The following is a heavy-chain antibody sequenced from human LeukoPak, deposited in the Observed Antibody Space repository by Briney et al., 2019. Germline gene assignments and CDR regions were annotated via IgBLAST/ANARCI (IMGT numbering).Heavy chain of an antibody. CDR1: GGSIRSYY. CDR3: ARAELSLLYFDY. Sequence: ASETLSLTCTVSGGSIRSYYWSWIRQPPGKGLEWIGYIYHSGSTYYIPSLKSRVTISVDRSKNQFSLKLSSVTAAHTAVYYCARAELSLLYFDYWGQGTLVTVSS. V-gene: IGHV4-30-2*01. CDR2: IYHSGST. D-gene: IGHD2/OR15-2a*01. J-gene: IGHJ4*02.